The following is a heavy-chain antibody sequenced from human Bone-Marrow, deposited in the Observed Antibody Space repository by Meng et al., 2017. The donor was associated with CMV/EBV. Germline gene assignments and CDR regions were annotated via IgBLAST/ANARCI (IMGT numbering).Heavy chain of an antibody. D-gene: IGHD5-18*01. CDR1: GFTFSSYG. V-gene: IGHV3-30*02. Sequence: GESLKISCAASGFTFSSYGMHWVRQAPGKGLEWVAFIRYDGSNKYYADSVKGRFTISRDNSKNTLYLQMNSLRAEDTAVYYCAKDRSAYGYVEAGFDYWGQGTLVTVSS. CDR3: AKDRSAYGYVEAGFDY. CDR2: IRYDGSNK. J-gene: IGHJ4*02.